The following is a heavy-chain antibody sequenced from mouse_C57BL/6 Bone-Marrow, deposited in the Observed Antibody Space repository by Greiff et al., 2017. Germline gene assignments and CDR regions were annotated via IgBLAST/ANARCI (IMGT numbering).Heavy chain of an antibody. J-gene: IGHJ4*01. CDR3: ARESSGYAMDY. CDR2: IDPSASYT. CDR1: GYTFTSYW. V-gene: IGHV1-69*01. Sequence: VQLQQPGAELVMPGASVKLSCKASGYTFTSYWMHWVKQRPGQGLEWIGEIDPSASYTNYNQKFKGKSTLTADKSSLTAYMQLSSRTSEDAAVYYCARESSGYAMDYWGQGTSVTGSS. D-gene: IGHD3-2*02.